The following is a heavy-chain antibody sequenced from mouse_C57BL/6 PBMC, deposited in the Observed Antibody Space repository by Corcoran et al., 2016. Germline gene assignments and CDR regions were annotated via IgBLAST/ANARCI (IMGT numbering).Heavy chain of an antibody. CDR3: ATTVVAKVDY. D-gene: IGHD1-1*01. J-gene: IGHJ2*01. CDR1: GYTFTDYY. CDR2: INPNNGGT. Sequence: EVQLQQSGPELVKPGASVKLSCKASGYTFTDYYMNWVKQSHGKSLEWIGDINPNNGGTSYNQKFKGKATLTVDKSSSTAYMELRSLTSEDSAVYYCATTVVAKVDYWGQGTTLTVSS. V-gene: IGHV1-26*01.